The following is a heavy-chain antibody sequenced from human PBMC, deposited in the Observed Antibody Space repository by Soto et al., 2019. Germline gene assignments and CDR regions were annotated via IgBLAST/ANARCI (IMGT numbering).Heavy chain of an antibody. CDR2: ISGSGGST. D-gene: IGHD4-17*01. Sequence: PGGSLRLSCAASGFTFSSYAMSWVRQAPGKGLEWVSAISGSGGSTYYADSVKGRFTISRDNSKNTLYLQMNSLRAEDTAVYYCAKKSYGDYPKYYYYYYMDVWGKGTTVTVSS. CDR1: GFTFSSYA. CDR3: AKKSYGDYPKYYYYYYMDV. J-gene: IGHJ6*03. V-gene: IGHV3-23*01.